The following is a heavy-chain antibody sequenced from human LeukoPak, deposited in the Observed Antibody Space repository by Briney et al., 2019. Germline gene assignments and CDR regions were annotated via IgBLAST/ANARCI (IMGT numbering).Heavy chain of an antibody. Sequence: GGSLRLSCAASGFSFIDYYMSWIRQAPGKGLEWVSYMDDSGRIIYYGGSVKGRFTISRDNARNSLFLQMNRLTAEDTAVYFCARVRRAAADSLRYFDYWGRGTLVTVSS. CDR1: GFSFIDYY. V-gene: IGHV3-11*04. J-gene: IGHJ4*02. CDR2: MDDSGRII. D-gene: IGHD6-13*01. CDR3: ARVRRAAADSLRYFDY.